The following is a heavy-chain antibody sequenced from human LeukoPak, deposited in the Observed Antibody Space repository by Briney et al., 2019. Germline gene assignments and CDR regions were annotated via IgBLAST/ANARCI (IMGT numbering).Heavy chain of an antibody. D-gene: IGHD4-17*01. CDR2: IKTYNGNA. CDR1: GFTFSTYG. J-gene: IGHJ4*02. Sequence: RGASLKVSCKASGFTFSTYGMSWVRQAPGRGLEWMGGIKTYNGNANYAQKLQGRVTMTTDTSTSTAYMELRSLRSDDTAVYYCARKDYGDSFDYWGQGTLVTVSS. CDR3: ARKDYGDSFDY. V-gene: IGHV1-18*01.